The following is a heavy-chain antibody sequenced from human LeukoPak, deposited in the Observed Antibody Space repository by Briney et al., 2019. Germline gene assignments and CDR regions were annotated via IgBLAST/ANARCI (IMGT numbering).Heavy chain of an antibody. CDR2: IIPIFGTA. Sequence: ASVKVSCKASGGTFSSYAISWVRQAPGQGLEWMGGIIPIFGTANYAQKFQGRVTITADESTSTAYMELSSLRSEDTAVYYCARPRGLTGFDAFDIWGQGTMVTVSS. CDR3: ARPRGLTGFDAFDI. D-gene: IGHD7-27*01. J-gene: IGHJ3*02. V-gene: IGHV1-69*13. CDR1: GGTFSSYA.